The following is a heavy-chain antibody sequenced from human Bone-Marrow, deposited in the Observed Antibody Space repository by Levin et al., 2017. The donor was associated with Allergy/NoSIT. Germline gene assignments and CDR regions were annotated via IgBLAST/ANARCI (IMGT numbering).Heavy chain of an antibody. CDR2: INGDGSHT. V-gene: IGHV3-74*01. D-gene: IGHD3-16*01. Sequence: HPGGSLRLSCAASGFTFSSYFMNWVRQAPGQGLLWVSRINGDGSHTDYAASVKGRFTISRDNAKNTLYLQMNSLRAEDTAVYYCATFVNWGSPIDLWGRGTLVTVSS. J-gene: IGHJ2*01. CDR1: GFTFSSYF. CDR3: ATFVNWGSPIDL.